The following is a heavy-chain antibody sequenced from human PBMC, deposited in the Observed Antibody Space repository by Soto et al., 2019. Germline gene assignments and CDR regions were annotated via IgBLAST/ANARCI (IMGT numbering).Heavy chain of an antibody. D-gene: IGHD1-26*01. V-gene: IGHV3-48*03. CDR3: ASLLEVADYYYGMDV. CDR1: GFTFSSYE. Sequence: GGSLRLSXAASGFTFSSYEMNWVRQAPGKGLEWVSYISSSGSTIYYADSVKGRFTISRDNAKNSLYLQMNSLRAEDTAVYYCASLLEVADYYYGMDVWGQGTTVTVSS. CDR2: ISSSGSTI. J-gene: IGHJ6*02.